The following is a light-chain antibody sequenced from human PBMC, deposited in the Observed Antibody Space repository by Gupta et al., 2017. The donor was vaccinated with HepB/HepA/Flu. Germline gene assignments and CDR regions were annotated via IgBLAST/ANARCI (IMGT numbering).Light chain of an antibody. Sequence: SHELTQPPSVSVSPGQTARMPCSGDALPKQYAYWYQQKPGPAPVLVIYTDRERPSGIPERFSGSSSGTPATLPISGLRAEDEADYYCTAVDSSGTSWVFGGGTKLTVL. CDR3: TAVDSSGTSWV. CDR1: ALPKQY. V-gene: IGLV3-25*03. CDR2: TDR. J-gene: IGLJ2*01.